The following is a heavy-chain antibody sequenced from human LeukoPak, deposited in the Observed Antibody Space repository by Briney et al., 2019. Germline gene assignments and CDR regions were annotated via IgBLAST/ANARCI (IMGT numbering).Heavy chain of an antibody. Sequence: GASVKVSCKASGYTFTNYGISWVRQAPGQGLEWMGWISAYNGDTSYAQKLQGGVTMTTDTSTSTAYMELRSLRSDDTAVYYCARVGEYCTGTSCLDYWGQGTLVTVSS. D-gene: IGHD2-2*01. CDR3: ARVGEYCTGTSCLDY. CDR2: ISAYNGDT. V-gene: IGHV1-18*01. J-gene: IGHJ4*02. CDR1: GYTFTNYG.